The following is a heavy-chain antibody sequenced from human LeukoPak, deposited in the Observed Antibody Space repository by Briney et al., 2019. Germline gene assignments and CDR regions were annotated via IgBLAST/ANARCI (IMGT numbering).Heavy chain of an antibody. J-gene: IGHJ4*02. CDR1: GYTLTGYY. CDR2: INPNSGGT. Sequence: ASVKVSCKASGYTLTGYYMHWVRQAPGQGLEWMGWINPNSGGTNYAQKFQGRVTMTRDTSISTAYMELSRLRSDDTAVYYCASPRIVGATGLDYWGQGTLVTVSS. CDR3: ASPRIVGATGLDY. D-gene: IGHD1-26*01. V-gene: IGHV1-2*02.